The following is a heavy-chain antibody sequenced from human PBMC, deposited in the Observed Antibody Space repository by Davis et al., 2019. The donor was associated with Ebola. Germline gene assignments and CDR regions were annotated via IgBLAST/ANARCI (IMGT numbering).Heavy chain of an antibody. Sequence: GESLKISCAASGFTFSGSAMHWVRQASGKGLEWVGRIRSKANSYATAYAASVKGRFTISRDDSKNTAYLQMNSLRVEDTALYYCAKASSSPLTRAFDVWGRGAMVTVSS. CDR2: IRSKANSYAT. CDR1: GFTFSGSA. J-gene: IGHJ3*01. V-gene: IGHV3-73*01. CDR3: AKASSSPLTRAFDV.